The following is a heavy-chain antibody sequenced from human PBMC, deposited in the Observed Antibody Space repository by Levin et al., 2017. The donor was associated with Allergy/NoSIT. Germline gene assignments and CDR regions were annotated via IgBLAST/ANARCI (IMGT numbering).Heavy chain of an antibody. CDR3: TTDDGADCGGDCYSADAFDS. CDR1: GFTFSNAW. D-gene: IGHD2-21*02. V-gene: IGHV3-15*01. Sequence: GGSLRLSCAASGFTFSNAWMSWVRQAPGKGLEWVGRIKSKTDGGTTDYAAPVKGRFTISRDDSKNTLYLQMNSLKTEDTAVYYCTTDDGADCGGDCYSADAFDSWGQGTMVTVSS. CDR2: IKSKTDGGTT. J-gene: IGHJ3*02.